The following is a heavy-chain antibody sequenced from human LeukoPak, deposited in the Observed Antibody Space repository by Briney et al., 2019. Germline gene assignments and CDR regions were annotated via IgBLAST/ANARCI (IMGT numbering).Heavy chain of an antibody. Sequence: GGSLRLSCAASGFTFSSYAMSWVRQAPGKGLEWVSAISGSGGSTYYADSVKGRFTISRDNSKNTLHLQMNSLRAEDTAVYYCAKGRYFDWLKYFDYWGQGTLVTVSS. CDR3: AKGRYFDWLKYFDY. V-gene: IGHV3-23*01. J-gene: IGHJ4*02. CDR1: GFTFSSYA. CDR2: ISGSGGST. D-gene: IGHD3-9*01.